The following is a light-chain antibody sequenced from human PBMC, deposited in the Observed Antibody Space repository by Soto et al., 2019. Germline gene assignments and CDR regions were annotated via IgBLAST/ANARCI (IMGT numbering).Light chain of an antibody. V-gene: IGLV1-40*01. Sequence: QSVLTQPPSMSGAPGQRVTISCTGSSSNIGAGYDVHWYQQHPGTAPKLLIFDNNNRPSGVPDRFSGSKSDTSACLAITGLQAEDEAYYYCQSFDTSLSGFVVFGGGTKLTVL. CDR1: SSNIGAGYD. J-gene: IGLJ2*01. CDR2: DNN. CDR3: QSFDTSLSGFVV.